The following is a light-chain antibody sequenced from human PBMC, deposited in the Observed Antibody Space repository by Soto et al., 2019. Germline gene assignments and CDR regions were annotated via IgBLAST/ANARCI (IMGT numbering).Light chain of an antibody. V-gene: IGKV3D-20*01. Sequence: IVLAQCQATMSLSPGERATLSCGMSENVSYSYVAWYQLKGGLAPRLLIYGASSRAIHTPDRFIGYGSGTDFTLTISGLEPEDFAVYYCQQYGSYLSTFGQGTQVDIK. CDR2: GAS. CDR1: ENVSYSY. CDR3: QQYGSYLST. J-gene: IGKJ1*01.